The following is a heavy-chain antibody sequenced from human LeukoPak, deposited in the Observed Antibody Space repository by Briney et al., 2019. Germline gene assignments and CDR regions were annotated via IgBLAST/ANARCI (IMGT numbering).Heavy chain of an antibody. V-gene: IGHV4-61*02. CDR3: ARELWSGYSL. CDR1: GGSISSGSYY. Sequence: SETLSLTCTVSGGSISSGSYYWSWIRQPAGKGLEWIGRIYTSGSTNYNPSLKSRVTISVDTSKTQFSLKLSSVTAADTAVYYCARELWSGYSLWGQGTLVTVSS. J-gene: IGHJ4*02. D-gene: IGHD3-3*01. CDR2: IYTSGST.